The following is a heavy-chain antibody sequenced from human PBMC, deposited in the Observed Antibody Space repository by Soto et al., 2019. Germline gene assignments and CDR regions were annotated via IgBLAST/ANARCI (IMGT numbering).Heavy chain of an antibody. Sequence: ESGGGVVQPGRSLRLSCAASGFVFTNYGMHWVRQAPGKGLEWVAFISNDGSKKYYADSVKGRFTISRDNSENTVYLQMTSLRPDDTAVFYCARDVAMPSGLGLGYWGQGTLVTVSS. D-gene: IGHD6-19*01. CDR1: GFVFTNYG. J-gene: IGHJ4*02. CDR3: ARDVAMPSGLGLGY. CDR2: ISNDGSKK. V-gene: IGHV3-30*03.